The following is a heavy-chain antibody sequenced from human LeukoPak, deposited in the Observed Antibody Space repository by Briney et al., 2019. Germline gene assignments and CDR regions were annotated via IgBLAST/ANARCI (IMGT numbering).Heavy chain of an antibody. J-gene: IGHJ4*02. CDR1: GFTFSNYG. Sequence: GGSLRLSCAVSGFTFSNYGMSWVRQAPGKGLEWVSVISSSGDSTYYADSVKGRFTISRDNSKNTLYLQMNSLRAEDTAVYYCASQYYDFWSGYYPSFGYWGQGTLVTVSS. V-gene: IGHV3-23*01. CDR3: ASQYYDFWSGYYPSFGY. D-gene: IGHD3-3*01. CDR2: ISSSGDST.